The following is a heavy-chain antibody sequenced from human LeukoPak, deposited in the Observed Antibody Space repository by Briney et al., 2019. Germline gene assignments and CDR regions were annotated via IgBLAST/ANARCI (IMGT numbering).Heavy chain of an antibody. CDR1: GFTFSSYE. CDR3: ARDDTMVRGVIYEVDAFDI. CDR2: ISSSGSTI. D-gene: IGHD3-10*01. J-gene: IGHJ3*02. V-gene: IGHV3-48*03. Sequence: PGGSLRLSCAASGFTFSSYEMNWVRQAPGKGLEWVSYISSSGSTIYYADSVKGRFTISRDNAKDSLYLQMNSLRAEDTAVYYCARDDTMVRGVIYEVDAFDIWGQGTMVTVSS.